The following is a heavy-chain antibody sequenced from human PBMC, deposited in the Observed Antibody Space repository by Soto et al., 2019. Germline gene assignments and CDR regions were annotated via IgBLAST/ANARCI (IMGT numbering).Heavy chain of an antibody. V-gene: IGHV4-59*01. CDR2: IYYSGST. CDR3: AREGHDDAFDI. J-gene: IGHJ3*02. CDR1: GGSISSYY. D-gene: IGHD5-12*01. Sequence: PSETLSLTCTVSGGSISSYYWSWIRQPPGKGLEWIGYIYYSGSTNYNPSLKSRVTISVDTSKNQFSLKLSSVTAADTAVYYCAREGHDDAFDIWGQGTMVTVSS.